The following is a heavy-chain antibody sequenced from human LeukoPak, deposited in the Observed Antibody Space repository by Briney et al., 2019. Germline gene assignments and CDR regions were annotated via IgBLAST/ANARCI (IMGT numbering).Heavy chain of an antibody. V-gene: IGHV3-72*01. J-gene: IGHJ4*02. D-gene: IGHD3-3*01. CDR3: ATSPDYDFWSGYDY. Sequence: GGSLRLSCAASGFTFSDHYMDWVRQAPGKGLEWVGRTRIKANSYTTEYAASVKGRFTISRDDSKNSLYLQMNSLKTEDTAVYYCATSPDYDFWSGYDYWGQGTLVTVSS. CDR1: GFTFSDHY. CDR2: TRIKANSYTT.